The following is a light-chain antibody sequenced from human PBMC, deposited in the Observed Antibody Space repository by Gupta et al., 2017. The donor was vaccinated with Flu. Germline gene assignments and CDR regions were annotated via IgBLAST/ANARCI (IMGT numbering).Light chain of an antibody. CDR2: EVR. J-gene: IGLJ1*01. Sequence: QSVTISCTGASGGVGGYNYVSVYQQHPGKAHNLMIYEVRRRPSGVPDRFSASKSGSTATLTVSGVQADDEGDYYCGADADGRYVFGNGTKVTVL. CDR1: SGGVGGYNY. CDR3: GADADGRYV. V-gene: IGLV2-8*01.